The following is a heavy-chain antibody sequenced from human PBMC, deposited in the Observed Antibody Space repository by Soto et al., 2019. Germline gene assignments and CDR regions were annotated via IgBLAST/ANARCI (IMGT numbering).Heavy chain of an antibody. V-gene: IGHV1-3*01. CDR1: GYTFTSYA. D-gene: IGHD6-13*01. J-gene: IGHJ3*02. CDR2: INAGNGNT. Sequence: QVQLVQSGAEVKKPGASVKVSCKASGYTFTSYAMHWVRQAPGQRLEWMGWINAGNGNTKYSQKFQGRVTITRDTSSSTAYMELSSLRSEDTAVYYCARVLIAAAGTIFAFDIWGQGTMVTVSS. CDR3: ARVLIAAAGTIFAFDI.